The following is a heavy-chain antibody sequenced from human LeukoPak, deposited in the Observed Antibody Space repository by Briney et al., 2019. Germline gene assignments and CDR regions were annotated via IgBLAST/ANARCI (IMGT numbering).Heavy chain of an antibody. CDR3: ARGLGDYDYYYGMDV. V-gene: IGHV4-34*01. D-gene: IGHD2-21*02. CDR2: INHSGST. J-gene: IGHJ6*02. Sequence: PSETLSLTCAVYGGSFSGYYWCWIRQPPGKGLEWIGEINHSGSTNYNPSLKSRVTISVDTSKNQFSLKLSSVTAADTAVYYCARGLGDYDYYYGMDVWGQGTTVTVSS. CDR1: GGSFSGYY.